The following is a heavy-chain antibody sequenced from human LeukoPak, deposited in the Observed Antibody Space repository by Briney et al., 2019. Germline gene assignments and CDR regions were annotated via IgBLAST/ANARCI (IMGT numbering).Heavy chain of an antibody. CDR2: IYYSGST. CDR1: GGSISSSSYY. D-gene: IGHD1-26*01. V-gene: IGHV4-39*01. CDR3: ASEVGARIVQYYFDY. J-gene: IGHJ4*02. Sequence: MTSETLSLTCTVSGGSISSSSYYWGWIRQPPGKGLEWIGSIYYSGSTYYNPSLKSRVTISVDTSKNQFSLKLSSVTAADTAVYYCASEVGARIVQYYFDYWGQGTLVTVSS.